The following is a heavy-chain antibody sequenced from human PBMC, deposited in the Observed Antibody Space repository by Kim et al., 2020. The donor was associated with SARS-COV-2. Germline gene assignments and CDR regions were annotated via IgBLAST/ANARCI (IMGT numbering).Heavy chain of an antibody. J-gene: IGHJ4*02. CDR3: ASRNYDLLTGALDD. Sequence: YRQQFHDRFTITVDESTSTVYMELSSLTSEDTAVYFCASRNYDLLTGALDDWGQGTQVTVSA. D-gene: IGHD3-9*01. V-gene: IGHV1-69*01.